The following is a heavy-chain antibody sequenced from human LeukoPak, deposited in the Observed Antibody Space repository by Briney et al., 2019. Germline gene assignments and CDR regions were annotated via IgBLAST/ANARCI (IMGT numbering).Heavy chain of an antibody. V-gene: IGHV3-9*01. CDR2: ISWNSGSI. CDR1: GFTFDDYA. CDR3: AKDIPGCREAPGDY. Sequence: GRSLRLSCAASGFTFDDYAMHWVRQAPGKGLEGVSGISWNSGSIGYADSVKGRFTISRDNAKNSLYLQMNSLRAEDTALYYCAKDIPGCREAPGDYWGQGTLVTVSS. J-gene: IGHJ4*02.